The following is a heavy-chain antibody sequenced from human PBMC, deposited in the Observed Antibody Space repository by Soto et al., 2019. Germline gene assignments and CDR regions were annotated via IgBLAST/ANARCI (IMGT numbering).Heavy chain of an antibody. CDR3: AREPPTAKPEGVDF. Sequence: GASVKVSCKASGYTFSDYYIHWVRPARGQERAGMGWIHPNSGGTNYAPKFQGGVTMTRDTSITTAYMELSMLRSGDTAVYYCAREPPTAKPEGVDFWGQGTLVTVSS. J-gene: IGHJ4*02. V-gene: IGHV1-2*02. D-gene: IGHD1-1*01. CDR2: IHPNSGGT. CDR1: GYTFSDYY.